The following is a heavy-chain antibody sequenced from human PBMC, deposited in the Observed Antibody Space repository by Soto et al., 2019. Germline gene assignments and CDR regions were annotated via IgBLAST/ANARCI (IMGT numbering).Heavy chain of an antibody. CDR1: GFTFSSYA. J-gene: IGHJ2*01. CDR3: AKESTTVAYYGHYVSYSYFDL. D-gene: IGHD4-17*01. Sequence: EVQLLESGGGLVQPGGSLRLSCAASGFTFSSYAMSWVRQAPGKGLEWVSAISGSGGSTYYADSVKGQFTISRDNSKNTLYLQLNSLRAEDTAVYYCAKESTTVAYYGHYVSYSYFDLWGRCTLVTVSS. V-gene: IGHV3-23*01. CDR2: ISGSGGST.